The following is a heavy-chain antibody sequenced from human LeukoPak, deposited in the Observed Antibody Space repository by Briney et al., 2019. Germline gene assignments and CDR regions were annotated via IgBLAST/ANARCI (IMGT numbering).Heavy chain of an antibody. Sequence: SETLSLTCTVCRCSNRSGRHYGSWIPQPPGKGLVWLGYIYCSESTNYNLSLKRRLTISVDSSKNQVSLKLSSVTAADTAVYFCARGDYDHPAGWFDPWGQGLLVTVSS. V-gene: IGHV4-61*01. CDR2: IYCSEST. CDR3: ARGDYDHPAGWFDP. CDR1: RCSNRSGRHY. J-gene: IGHJ5*02. D-gene: IGHD3-22*01.